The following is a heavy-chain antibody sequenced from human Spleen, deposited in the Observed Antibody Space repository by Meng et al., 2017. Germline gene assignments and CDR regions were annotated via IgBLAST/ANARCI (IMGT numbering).Heavy chain of an antibody. CDR3: ARLGWNYYDSSGSYISPRFDY. J-gene: IGHJ4*02. CDR1: RGSIRSNNYY. Sequence: QLQLQESGPGLVKPSETLSLTCTVSRGSIRSNNYYWGWIRQPPGKVLEWIGNIYYNAITYYNLSLKSRVTISVDTSKNQFSLKLSSVTAADTAVYYCARLGWNYYDSSGSYISPRFDYWGQGTLVTVSS. V-gene: IGHV4-39*01. D-gene: IGHD3-22*01. CDR2: IYYNAIT.